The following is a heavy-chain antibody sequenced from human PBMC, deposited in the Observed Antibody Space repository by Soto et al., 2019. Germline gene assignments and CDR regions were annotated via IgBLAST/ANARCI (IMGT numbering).Heavy chain of an antibody. J-gene: IGHJ4*02. CDR2: ISCSGSA. Sequence: LQILRHRRSVAGGSIINGNYYWSRIRQPPGKGREWIGLISCSGSAYYTPSLKSRVTISVDTSKNQFSLNLSFVTAADTAVYYCATMGTPATGLYYFDYWGQGTLVTVSS. D-gene: IGHD2-15*01. V-gene: IGHV4-30-4*01. CDR1: GGSIINGNYY. CDR3: ATMGTPATGLYYFDY.